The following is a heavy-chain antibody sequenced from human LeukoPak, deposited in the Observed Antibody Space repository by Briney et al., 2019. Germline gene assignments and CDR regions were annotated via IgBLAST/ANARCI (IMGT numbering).Heavy chain of an antibody. V-gene: IGHV4-34*01. J-gene: IGHJ4*02. CDR2: INHSGST. Sequence: SETLSLTCAVYGGSFSGYYWSWIRQPPGKGLEWIGEINHSGSTNYNPSLKSRVTISVDTSKNQFSLKLSSVAAADTAVYYCASSRGYSYGLDYWGQGTLVTVSS. D-gene: IGHD5-18*01. CDR3: ASSRGYSYGLDY. CDR1: GGSFSGYY.